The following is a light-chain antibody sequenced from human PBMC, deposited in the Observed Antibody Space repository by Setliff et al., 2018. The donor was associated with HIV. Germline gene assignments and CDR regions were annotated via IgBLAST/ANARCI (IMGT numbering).Light chain of an antibody. CDR2: EVT. V-gene: IGLV2-8*01. J-gene: IGLJ3*02. Sequence: QSALTQPPSASGSPGQSVTISCTGTSSDVGGYNYVSWYQQHPGKAPKLMIYEVTKRPSGVPDRFSGSKSGNTASLTVPGLQAEDEADYYCNSKTGDIWVFGGGTKGTVL. CDR1: SSDVGGYNY. CDR3: NSKTGDIWV.